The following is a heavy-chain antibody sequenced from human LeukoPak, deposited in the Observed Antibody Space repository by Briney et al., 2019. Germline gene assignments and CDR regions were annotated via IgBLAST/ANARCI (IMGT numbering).Heavy chain of an antibody. CDR2: ITSSSSTI. CDR1: GFTFTSYT. Sequence: PGGSLRLSCAASGFTFTSYTMNWVRQAPGKGLEWVSYITSSSSTIYYADSVKGRFTMSRDNAENSLYLQMNSLRAEDTAVYYSARNFDSWGQGTLVTVSS. J-gene: IGHJ4*02. D-gene: IGHD2/OR15-2a*01. CDR3: ARNFDS. V-gene: IGHV3-48*01.